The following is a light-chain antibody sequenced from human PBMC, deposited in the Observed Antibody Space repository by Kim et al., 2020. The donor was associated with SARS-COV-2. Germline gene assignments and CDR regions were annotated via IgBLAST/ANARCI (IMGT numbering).Light chain of an antibody. CDR1: SSEVGSYNL. J-gene: IGLJ1*01. Sequence: GQSITISCTGTSSEVGSYNLVSWYQQHPGKAPKLMIYEGSKRPSGVSNRFSGSKSGNTASLTISGLQAEDEADYYCCSYAGSSTFAFGTGTKVTVL. CDR3: CSYAGSSTFA. V-gene: IGLV2-23*01. CDR2: EGS.